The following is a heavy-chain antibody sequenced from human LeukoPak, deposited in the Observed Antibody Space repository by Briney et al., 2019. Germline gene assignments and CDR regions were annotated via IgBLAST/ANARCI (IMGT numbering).Heavy chain of an antibody. CDR1: GFTFSTSW. J-gene: IGHJ4*02. D-gene: IGHD6-6*01. CDR3: VRRYSSSSETDFDY. CDR2: INEDGSEK. V-gene: IGHV3-7*01. Sequence: GGSLRLSCAASGFTFSTSWMNWVRQAPGKGLEWVASINEDGSEKYYVDSVKGRLTVSRDNAKNSLYLQLNAVRPEDAAVYYCVRRYSSSSETDFDYWGQGTLVTVSS.